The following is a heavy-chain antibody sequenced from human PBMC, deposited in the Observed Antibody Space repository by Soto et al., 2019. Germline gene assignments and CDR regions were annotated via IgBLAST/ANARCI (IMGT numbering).Heavy chain of an antibody. V-gene: IGHV1-46*01. CDR1: GYMFTSYF. CDR3: ARDKDSSARPRAEFDY. CDR2: INPSDGTT. J-gene: IGHJ4*02. Sequence: QGHLVQSGAEVKRPGASVRFSCESSGYMFTSYFIHWVRQAPGQGLEWVGVINPSDGTTTYAQKFQARITMTRDTSTTTVDMELSSLRSEDTAVYYCARDKDSSARPRAEFDYWGQGTLITVSS. D-gene: IGHD6-19*01.